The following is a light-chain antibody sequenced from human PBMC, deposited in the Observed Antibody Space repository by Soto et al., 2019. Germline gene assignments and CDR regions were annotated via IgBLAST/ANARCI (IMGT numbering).Light chain of an antibody. CDR1: QSVNNN. J-gene: IGKJ1*01. CDR3: QQYGSSGT. V-gene: IGKV3-15*01. Sequence: ETLMTQSPATLSVSPGERATLSCRASQSVNNNLAWYQQKLGQAPRVLIYGASTRATGIPARFSGSGSGTDFTLTISRLEPEDFAVYYCQQYGSSGTFGQGTK. CDR2: GAS.